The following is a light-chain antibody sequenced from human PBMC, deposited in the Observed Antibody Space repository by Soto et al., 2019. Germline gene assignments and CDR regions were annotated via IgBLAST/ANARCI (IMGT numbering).Light chain of an antibody. CDR2: GAS. J-gene: IGKJ3*01. CDR1: RGFTTN. V-gene: IGKV3-15*01. CDR3: QQYNNWPFT. Sequence: EIVMTQSPATLSVSPGEKATFPSRPGRGFTTNLPWYQQNPGQAPSLLTYGASTRATGIPARFSGSGSGTEFTLTISSLQSEDFAVYYCQQYNNWPFTFGPGTKVDIK.